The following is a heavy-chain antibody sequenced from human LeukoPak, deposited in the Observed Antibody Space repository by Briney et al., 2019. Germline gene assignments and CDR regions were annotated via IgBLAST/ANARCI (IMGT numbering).Heavy chain of an antibody. Sequence: GGSLRLSCAASGFTFSSYAMSWVRQAPGKGLEWVSAISGSGGSTYYADSVKGRLTISRDNSKNTLYLQMNSLRAEDTAVYYCAKAGAAAGKESWFDPWGQGTLVTVSS. CDR3: AKAGAAAGKESWFDP. CDR1: GFTFSSYA. J-gene: IGHJ5*02. D-gene: IGHD6-13*01. CDR2: ISGSGGST. V-gene: IGHV3-23*01.